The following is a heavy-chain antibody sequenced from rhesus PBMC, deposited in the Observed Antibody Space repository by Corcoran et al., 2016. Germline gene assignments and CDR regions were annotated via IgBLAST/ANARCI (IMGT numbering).Heavy chain of an antibody. V-gene: IGHV4S18*01. CDR3: ARDWDYYDSGYFLDY. CDR1: GGSIGDSYR. J-gene: IGHJ4*01. D-gene: IGHD3-28*01. Sequence: QLQLQESGPGLVKPPETLSLTCAVSGGSIGDSYRWRWIRLPPGKGPVWIGYIYGSSTSTNYNPSLKSRVTISKDTSKNQFSLKLSSVTAADTAVYYCARDWDYYDSGYFLDYWGQGVLVTVSS. CDR2: IYGSSTST.